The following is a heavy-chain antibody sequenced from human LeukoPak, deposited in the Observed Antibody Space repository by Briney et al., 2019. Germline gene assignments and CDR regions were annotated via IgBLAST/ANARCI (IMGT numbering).Heavy chain of an antibody. Sequence: SETLSLTCTVSGGSISSSSYYWGWIRQPPGKGLEWIGSIYYSGSTYYNPSLKSRVTISVDTSKNQFSLKLSSVTAADTAVYYCARARPGARYYFDYWGQGTLVTVSS. CDR3: ARARPGARYYFDY. V-gene: IGHV4-39*07. CDR2: IYYSGST. J-gene: IGHJ4*02. CDR1: GGSISSSSYY. D-gene: IGHD1-26*01.